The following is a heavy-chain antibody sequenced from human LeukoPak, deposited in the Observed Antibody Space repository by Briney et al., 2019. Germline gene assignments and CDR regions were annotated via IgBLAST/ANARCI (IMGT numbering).Heavy chain of an antibody. CDR1: GFTFSSYW. Sequence: PGGSLRLSCAASGFTFSSYWMSWVRQAPGKGLEWVANIKQDGSEKYYVDSVKGRFTISRDNAKNSLYLQMNSLRAEDTAVYYCARAASYYDYVWGAPDYYYYYMDVWGKGTTVTISS. D-gene: IGHD3-16*01. V-gene: IGHV3-7*01. J-gene: IGHJ6*03. CDR3: ARAASYYDYVWGAPDYYYYYMDV. CDR2: IKQDGSEK.